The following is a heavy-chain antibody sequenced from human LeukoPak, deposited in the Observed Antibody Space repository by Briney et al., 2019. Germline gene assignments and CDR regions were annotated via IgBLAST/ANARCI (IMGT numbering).Heavy chain of an antibody. D-gene: IGHD3-22*01. V-gene: IGHV3-23*01. CDR1: GFSFKIYP. J-gene: IGHJ1*01. CDR3: VQRGYAYDGAGLFYAEYFHN. CDR2: LRGRGQST. Sequence: QTGGSLTLSCTPSGFSFKIYPVNWLRGAQGKAREWVYPLRGRGQSTFYADSVKGLFIISRDNSNNTLFLQMNSLRVEDTARYYCVQRGYAYDGAGLFYAEYFHNWGQGTLVTVAS.